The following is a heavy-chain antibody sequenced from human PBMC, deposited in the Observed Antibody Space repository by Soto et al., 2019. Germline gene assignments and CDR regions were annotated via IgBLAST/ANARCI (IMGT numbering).Heavy chain of an antibody. CDR1: GGSISSYY. CDR3: ARVDYDSSGAVDY. V-gene: IGHV4-59*01. D-gene: IGHD3-22*01. CDR2: IYYSGST. J-gene: IGHJ4*02. Sequence: SETLSLTYTVSGGSISSYYWSWIRQPPGKGLEWIGYIYYSGSTNYNPSLKSRVTISVDTSKNQFSLKLSSVTAADTAVYYCARVDYDSSGAVDYWGQGTLVTVSS.